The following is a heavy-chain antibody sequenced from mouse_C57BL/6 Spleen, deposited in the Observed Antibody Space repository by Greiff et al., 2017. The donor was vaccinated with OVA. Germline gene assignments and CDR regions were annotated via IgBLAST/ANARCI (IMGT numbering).Heavy chain of an antibody. Sequence: VMLVESGPGLVQPSQSLSITCTVSGFSLTSYGVHWVRQSPGKGLEWLGVIWSGGSTDYNAAFISRLSISKDNSKSQVFFKMNSLQADDTAIYYCARITTVVAYYAMDYWGQGTSVTVSS. D-gene: IGHD1-1*01. CDR3: ARITTVVAYYAMDY. V-gene: IGHV2-2*01. CDR1: GFSLTSYG. CDR2: IWSGGST. J-gene: IGHJ4*01.